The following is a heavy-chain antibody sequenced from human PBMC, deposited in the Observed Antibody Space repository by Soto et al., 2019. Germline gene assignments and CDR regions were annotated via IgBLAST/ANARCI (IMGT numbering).Heavy chain of an antibody. D-gene: IGHD3-22*01. Sequence: EVQLLESGGGLVQPGGSLRLSCAASGFTFSSYAMSCVRQAPGKGLGWVSAISGSGGSTYYADSVKGRFTISRDNSKNTLYLQMNSLRAEDTAVYYCAKGLVVVYWLDYWGQGTLVTVSS. J-gene: IGHJ4*02. CDR1: GFTFSSYA. CDR3: AKGLVVVYWLDY. CDR2: ISGSGGST. V-gene: IGHV3-23*01.